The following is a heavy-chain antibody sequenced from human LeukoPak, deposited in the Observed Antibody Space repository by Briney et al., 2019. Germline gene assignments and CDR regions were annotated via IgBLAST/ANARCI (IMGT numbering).Heavy chain of an antibody. CDR2: INHSGST. CDR3: ARVRKVGATMRYSYYYMDV. Sequence: PSETLSLTCAVYGGSFSGYYWSWIRQPPGKGLEWIGEINHSGSTNYNPSLKSRVTISVDTSKNQFSLKLSSVTAADTAVYYCARVRKVGATMRYSYYYMDVWGKGTTVTISS. D-gene: IGHD1-26*01. V-gene: IGHV4-34*01. CDR1: GGSFSGYY. J-gene: IGHJ6*03.